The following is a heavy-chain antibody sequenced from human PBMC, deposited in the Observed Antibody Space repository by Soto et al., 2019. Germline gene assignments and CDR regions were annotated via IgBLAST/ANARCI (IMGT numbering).Heavy chain of an antibody. Sequence: SETLSLTCAVSGYSISSGYYWGWIRQPPGKGLEWIGSIYHSGSTYYNPSLKSRVTISVDTSKNQFSLKLSSVTAADTAVYYCARGPSPLDPWGQGILVTVSS. CDR1: GYSISSGYY. V-gene: IGHV4-38-2*01. J-gene: IGHJ5*02. CDR3: ARGPSPLDP. CDR2: IYHSGST.